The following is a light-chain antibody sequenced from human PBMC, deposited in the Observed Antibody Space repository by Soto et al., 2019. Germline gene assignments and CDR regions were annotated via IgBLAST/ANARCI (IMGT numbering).Light chain of an antibody. CDR1: SSDVGAYNY. Sequence: QSVLTQPASVSGSPGQSITISCTGTSSDVGAYNYVSWYQQNPGKAPKLMIYDVSKRPSGVSDRFSGSKSGNTASLTISGLQAEDEADYYCSSYGSSRVVFGGGTKVTVL. J-gene: IGLJ2*01. V-gene: IGLV2-14*01. CDR3: SSYGSSRVV. CDR2: DVS.